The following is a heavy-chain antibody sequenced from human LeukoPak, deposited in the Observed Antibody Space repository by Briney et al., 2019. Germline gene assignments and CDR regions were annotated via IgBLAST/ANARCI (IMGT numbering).Heavy chain of an antibody. V-gene: IGHV1-8*01. Sequence: GASVKVSCKASGYTFTSYDINWVRQAPGQGLEWMGWMNPNSGNTDYAQKFQGRVTMTRNTSISTAYMELSSLRSEDTAVYYCARAPYYDSSGTSTFWGQGTMVTVSS. CDR3: ARAPYYDSSGTSTF. CDR1: GYTFTSYD. J-gene: IGHJ3*01. CDR2: MNPNSGNT. D-gene: IGHD3-22*01.